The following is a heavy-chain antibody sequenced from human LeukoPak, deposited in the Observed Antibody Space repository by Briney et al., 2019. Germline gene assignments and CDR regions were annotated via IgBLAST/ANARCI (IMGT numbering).Heavy chain of an antibody. Sequence: RASVTVSCKASGYTFTGYYVHWVRQAPGQGLEWMGWINPNSGGTNYAQKFQGRVAMTRDTSISTAYMELSRLRSDDTAVYYCARGGQWLDLDYWGQGTLVTVSS. D-gene: IGHD6-19*01. J-gene: IGHJ4*02. CDR1: GYTFTGYY. CDR3: ARGGQWLDLDY. V-gene: IGHV1-2*02. CDR2: INPNSGGT.